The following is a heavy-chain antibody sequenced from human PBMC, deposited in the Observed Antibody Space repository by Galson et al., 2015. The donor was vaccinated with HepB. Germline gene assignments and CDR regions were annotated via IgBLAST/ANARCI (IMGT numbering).Heavy chain of an antibody. V-gene: IGHV3-30*18. CDR2: ILYDGSKE. Sequence: SLRLSCAASGFTFSNYGMHWVRQAPGTGLEWVAIILYDGSKEYYADSVKGRFTISRDNSKNTVYLVMNSLTAEDTAVYYCAKDSTGVYFDSWGQGTLVTVSS. CDR3: AKDSTGVYFDS. D-gene: IGHD7-27*01. CDR1: GFTFSNYG. J-gene: IGHJ4*02.